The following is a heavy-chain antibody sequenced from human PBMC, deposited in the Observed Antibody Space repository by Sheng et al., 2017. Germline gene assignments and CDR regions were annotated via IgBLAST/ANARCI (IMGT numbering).Heavy chain of an antibody. CDR2: IKQDGSEK. Sequence: EVQLVESGGGLVQPGGSLRLSCAASGFIFNSCWMSWVRQAPGKGLEWVATIKQDGSEKYHVDSVKGRFTISRDNARNSLYLQMNSLRVEDTAVYYCAKGDQFVVVVRDYWGQGTLVTVSS. V-gene: IGHV3-7*01. D-gene: IGHD2-21*01. CDR3: AKGDQFVVVVRDY. CDR1: GFIFNSCW. J-gene: IGHJ4*02.